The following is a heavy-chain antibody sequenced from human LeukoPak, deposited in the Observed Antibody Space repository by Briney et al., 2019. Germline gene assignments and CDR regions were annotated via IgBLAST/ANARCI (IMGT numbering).Heavy chain of an antibody. CDR3: ARWGTTGFWAFDI. D-gene: IGHD3-16*01. CDR1: GFIFSRYD. Sequence: GGSVTLLCTASGFIFSRYDMLWVRQATGKGLEWVSAIGTAGDTYYPGSVKGRFTISRENAKNSWYLQMNSLRAGDTAVYYCARWGTTGFWAFDIWGQGTMVTVSS. J-gene: IGHJ3*02. CDR2: IGTAGDT. V-gene: IGHV3-13*01.